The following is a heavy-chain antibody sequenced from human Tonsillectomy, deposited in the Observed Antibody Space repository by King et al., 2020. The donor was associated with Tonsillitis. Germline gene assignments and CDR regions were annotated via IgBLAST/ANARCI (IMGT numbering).Heavy chain of an antibody. CDR3: AKGGAGVAASFDY. CDR2: IRWNSGYI. J-gene: IGHJ4*02. V-gene: IGHV3-9*01. CDR1: GFTFDYYA. D-gene: IGHD6-19*01. Sequence: VQLVESGGGLVQSGRSLRLSCAASGFTFDYYAMHWVRQAPGKGLEWVSGIRWNSGYIGYADSVKGRFTISSDNAKNSLYLQRDILRPEDTALYYCAKGGAGVAASFDYWGQGTLVTVSS.